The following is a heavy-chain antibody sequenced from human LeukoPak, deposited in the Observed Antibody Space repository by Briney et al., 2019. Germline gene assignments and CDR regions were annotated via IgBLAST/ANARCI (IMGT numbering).Heavy chain of an antibody. CDR1: GYTLTELS. CDR3: ATASYIVATPRYFDL. V-gene: IGHV1-24*01. D-gene: IGHD5-12*01. Sequence: GASVKVSCKVSGYTLTELSMHWVGQAPGKGLGWRGGFDPEDGETVYAQKFQGRVTMTEDTTTDTAYMELSSLRSEDTAVYYCATASYIVATPRYFDLWGRGTLVTVSS. CDR2: FDPEDGET. J-gene: IGHJ2*01.